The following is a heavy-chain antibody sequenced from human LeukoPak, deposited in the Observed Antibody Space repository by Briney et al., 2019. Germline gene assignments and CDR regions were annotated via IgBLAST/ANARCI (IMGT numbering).Heavy chain of an antibody. CDR2: IYPGDSDT. Sequence: GESLKISCQGSGYSFTTYWIGWVRQMPRKGLEWMGIIYPGDSDTRYIPSFQGQVTISVDKSISTAYLQWSSLKASDTAMYYCAILFSPPYCGGDPCAFDIWGQGTMVTVSS. V-gene: IGHV5-51*01. J-gene: IGHJ3*02. CDR1: GYSFTTYW. CDR3: AILFSPPYCGGDPCAFDI. D-gene: IGHD2-21*02.